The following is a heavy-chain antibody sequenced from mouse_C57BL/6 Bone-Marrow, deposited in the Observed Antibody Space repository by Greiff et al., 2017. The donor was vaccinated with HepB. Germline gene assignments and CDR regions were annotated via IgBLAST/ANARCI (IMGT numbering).Heavy chain of an antibody. CDR3: ARDHPFPYYGNAMDY. D-gene: IGHD1-1*01. CDR1: GYSITSGYY. Sequence: ESGPGLVKPSQSLSLTCSVTGYSITSGYYWNWIRQFPGNKLEWMGYISYDGSNNYNPSLKNRISITRDTSKNQFFLKLNSVTTEDTATYYCARDHPFPYYGNAMDYWGQGTSVTVSS. J-gene: IGHJ4*01. V-gene: IGHV3-6*01. CDR2: ISYDGSN.